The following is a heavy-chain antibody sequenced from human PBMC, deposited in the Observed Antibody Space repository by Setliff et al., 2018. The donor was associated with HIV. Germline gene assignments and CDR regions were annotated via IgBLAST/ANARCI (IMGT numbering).Heavy chain of an antibody. Sequence: ASVKVSCKASGYTFTAYGINWVRQAPGLGLEWMGWISGYNGNTEYAQKFQGRVTITADESTSTAYMELSSLRSEDTAVYYCAPIGPFPHDYSNSSFDYWGQGTLVTVSS. CDR3: APIGPFPHDYSNSSFDY. D-gene: IGHD4-4*01. V-gene: IGHV1-18*01. CDR2: ISGYNGNT. CDR1: GYTFTAYG. J-gene: IGHJ4*02.